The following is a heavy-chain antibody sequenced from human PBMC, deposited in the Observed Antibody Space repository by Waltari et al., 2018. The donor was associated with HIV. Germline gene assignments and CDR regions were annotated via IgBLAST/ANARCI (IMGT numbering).Heavy chain of an antibody. D-gene: IGHD6-13*01. J-gene: IGHJ6*02. CDR2: LIPILGIT. CDR1: GGTFTSHG. V-gene: IGHV1-69*04. CDR3: ARGAAAGNHFYYGMDV. Sequence: QVQLVQPGAEVKKPGSSVKVSCKAPGGTFTSHGISWGRQAPGQGLGWMGRLIPILGITHYAQKLQDRVTITADKCPSTAYMELRSLRFEDTAVYYCARGAAAGNHFYYGMDVWGQGTTVTVSS.